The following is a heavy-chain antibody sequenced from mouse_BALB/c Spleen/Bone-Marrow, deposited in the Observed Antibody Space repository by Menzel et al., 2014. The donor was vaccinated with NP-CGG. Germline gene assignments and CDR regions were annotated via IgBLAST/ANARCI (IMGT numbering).Heavy chain of an antibody. V-gene: IGHV1S81*02. J-gene: IGHJ2*01. D-gene: IGHD1-2*01. CDR3: TRLSLLRGYFDY. CDR2: INPNNGGT. Sequence: VQLQQSGAELVKPGTSVKLSCKASGYTFTSHYIYWVKQRPEQGLKWIGEINPNNGGTNFNEKFKSKATLTVDKSSSTAYMQLSSLTSEDSAVYYCTRLSLLRGYFDYWGQGTTLTVSS. CDR1: GYTFTSHY.